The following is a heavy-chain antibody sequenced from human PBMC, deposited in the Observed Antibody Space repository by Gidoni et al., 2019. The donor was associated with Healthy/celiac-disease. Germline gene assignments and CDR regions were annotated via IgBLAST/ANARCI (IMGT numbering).Heavy chain of an antibody. Sequence: QVQLQQWGAGLLKPSETLSLTCAVSGGSFRGYYWSWIRQPPGKGLEWIGEINHSGSTNYNPSLKSRVTISVDTSKNQFSLKLSSVTAADTAVYYCARGLYGGNSMGYCFDYWGQGTLVTVSS. V-gene: IGHV4-34*01. CDR3: ARGLYGGNSMGYCFDY. D-gene: IGHD2-21*02. J-gene: IGHJ4*02. CDR1: GGSFRGYY. CDR2: INHSGST.